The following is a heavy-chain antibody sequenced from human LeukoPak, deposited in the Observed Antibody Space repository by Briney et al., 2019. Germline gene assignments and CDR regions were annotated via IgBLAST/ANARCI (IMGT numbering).Heavy chain of an antibody. V-gene: IGHV1-69*05. D-gene: IGHD1-1*01. Sequence: SVKVSCKTSGGTFSSYAISWVRQAPGQGLEWMGGITPMVDTAKYAQKFQDRVTITTDESASTAYLDLTSLTSEDTAVYYCARGNWSDAFDVWGQGALVTVSS. J-gene: IGHJ3*01. CDR1: GGTFSSYA. CDR2: ITPMVDTA. CDR3: ARGNWSDAFDV.